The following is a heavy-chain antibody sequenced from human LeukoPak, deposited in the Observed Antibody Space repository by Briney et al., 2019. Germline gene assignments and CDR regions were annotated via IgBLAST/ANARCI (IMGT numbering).Heavy chain of an antibody. CDR2: INPNSGGT. Sequence: ASVKVPWKASGYTFTGYYMHWVRHAHGQGLDSIESINPNSGGTNYAQKFQGRVTMTRDTSISTAYMELSRLRSDDTAVYYCARVGGEDIVVVPAANFDYWGQGTLVTVSS. J-gene: IGHJ4*02. D-gene: IGHD2-2*01. V-gene: IGHV1-2*02. CDR3: ARVGGEDIVVVPAANFDY. CDR1: GYTFTGYY.